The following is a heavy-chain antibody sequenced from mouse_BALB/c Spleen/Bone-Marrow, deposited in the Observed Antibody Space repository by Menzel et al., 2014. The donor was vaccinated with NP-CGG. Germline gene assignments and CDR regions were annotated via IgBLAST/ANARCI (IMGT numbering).Heavy chain of an antibody. D-gene: IGHD2-1*01. J-gene: IGHJ4*01. CDR1: GYTFTDYE. CDR3: TRSLYGNYVMDF. Sequence: VQVVESGAELVRPGASVALSCKASGYTFTDYEMHWVKQTPVHGLEWIGVIDPETGGTAYNQKFKGKATLTADKSSSTAYMELRSLTSEDSAVYYCTRSLYGNYVMDFWGQGTSVPVS. CDR2: IDPETGGT. V-gene: IGHV1-15*01.